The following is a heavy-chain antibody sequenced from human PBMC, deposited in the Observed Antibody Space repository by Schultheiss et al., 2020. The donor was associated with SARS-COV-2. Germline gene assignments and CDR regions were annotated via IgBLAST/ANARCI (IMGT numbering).Heavy chain of an antibody. J-gene: IGHJ4*02. CDR1: GFSFSDYY. Sequence: GGSLRLSCAASGFSFSDYYMNWIRRAPGKGLEWVSYISGSGSTKWYADSVKGRFTISGDNAKRSVLLQMNNLRAEDTAVYYCARDRITVTTEGVDYWGQGSLVTVSS. CDR3: ARDRITVTTEGVDY. V-gene: IGHV3-11*01. CDR2: ISGSGSTK. D-gene: IGHD4-17*01.